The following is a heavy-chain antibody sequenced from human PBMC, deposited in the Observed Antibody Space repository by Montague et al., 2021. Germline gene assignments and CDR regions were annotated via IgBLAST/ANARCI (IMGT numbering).Heavy chain of an antibody. CDR2: IYYSGTT. D-gene: IGHD2-21*01. J-gene: IGHJ4*02. Sequence: SETLSLTCTVTGGSISEFYWSWIRQSPGKGLEWIGYIYYSGTTNYNPSLKSRVTISADTSMNQFSLNLRSVTAADTAVYFCARRLWFSAPFDYWGQGTLVTVSS. CDR1: GGSISEFY. V-gene: IGHV4-59*08. CDR3: ARRLWFSAPFDY.